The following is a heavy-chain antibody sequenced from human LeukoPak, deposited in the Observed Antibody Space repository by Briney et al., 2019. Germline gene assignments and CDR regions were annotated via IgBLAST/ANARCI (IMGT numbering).Heavy chain of an antibody. J-gene: IGHJ4*02. V-gene: IGHV3-48*01. Sequence: GRSLRLSCAASGFTFSSYSMNWVRQAPGKGLEWVSYISSSSSTIYYADSVKGRFTISRDNAKNSLYLQMNSLRAEDTAVYYCARMARGSHTDYWGQGTLVTVSS. D-gene: IGHD5-12*01. CDR1: GFTFSSYS. CDR3: ARMARGSHTDY. CDR2: ISSSSSTI.